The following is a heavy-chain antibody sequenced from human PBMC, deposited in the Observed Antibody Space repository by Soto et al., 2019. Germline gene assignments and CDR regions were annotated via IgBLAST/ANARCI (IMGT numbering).Heavy chain of an antibody. V-gene: IGHV4-30-4*01. CDR2: IYYSWST. Sequence: SETLSLTCTVSGGSSSSGDYYCTCIRQPPGKGLEWIGYIYYSWSTYYIRSLKSRVTISVHTSKNQFSLKLSSVTAADTAVYYCARAAKPEAFVIPRPGILVTI. CDR3: ARAAKPEAFVI. J-gene: IGHJ3*02. D-gene: IGHD2-15*01. CDR1: GGSSSSGDYY.